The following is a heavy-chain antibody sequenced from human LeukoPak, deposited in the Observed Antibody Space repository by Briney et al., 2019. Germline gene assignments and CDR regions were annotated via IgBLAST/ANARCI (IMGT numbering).Heavy chain of an antibody. CDR1: GFTFSDYY. Sequence: GGSLRLSCAASGFTFSDYYMSWIRQAPGKGLEWVSYISSTSSFTNYADSVKGRFTISRDNAKNSLYLEMNSLRAEDTAVYYCARDGSSGYYWVDYWDQGTLVTVSS. D-gene: IGHD6-19*01. V-gene: IGHV3-11*06. CDR2: ISSTSSFT. J-gene: IGHJ4*02. CDR3: ARDGSSGYYWVDY.